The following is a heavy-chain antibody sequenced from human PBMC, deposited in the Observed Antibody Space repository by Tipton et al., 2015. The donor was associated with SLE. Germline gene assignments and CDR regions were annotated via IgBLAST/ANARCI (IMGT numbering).Heavy chain of an antibody. D-gene: IGHD6-19*01. V-gene: IGHV3-21*01. CDR3: VKDPSPWLVLDFQH. Sequence: SLRLSCAASGFTFSSYSMNWVRQAPGKGLEWVSSISSSSSYIYYADSVKGRFTISRDNSKNTLYLQMSSLRAEDTAVYYCVKDPSPWLVLDFQHWGQGTLVTVSS. CDR1: GFTFSSYS. CDR2: ISSSSSYI. J-gene: IGHJ1*01.